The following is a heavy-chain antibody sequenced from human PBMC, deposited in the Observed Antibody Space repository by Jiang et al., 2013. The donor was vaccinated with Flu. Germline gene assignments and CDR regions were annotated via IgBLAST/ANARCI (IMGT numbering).Heavy chain of an antibody. CDR1: GYSISSGYY. D-gene: IGHD3-16*02. CDR3: ARATSYYDYVWGSYRSPSPFDY. J-gene: IGHJ4*02. CDR2: IYHSGIT. V-gene: IGHV4-38-2*01. Sequence: LLKPSETLSLTCAVSGYSISSGYYWGWIRQPPGKGLEWIGSIYHSGITYYNPSLKSRVTISVDTSKNQFSLKLSSMTAADTAVYYCARATSYYDYVWGSYRSPSPFDYWGQGTLVTVSS.